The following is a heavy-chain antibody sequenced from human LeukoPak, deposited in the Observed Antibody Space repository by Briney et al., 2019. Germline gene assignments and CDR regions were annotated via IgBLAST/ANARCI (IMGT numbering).Heavy chain of an antibody. V-gene: IGHV4-39*01. CDR2: IYYSGST. CDR3: ARNSVYCSSTSCSDAFDI. D-gene: IGHD2-2*01. CDR1: GGSISSSSYY. J-gene: IGHJ3*02. Sequence: SETLSLTCTVSGGSISSSSYYWGWIRQPPGKGLEWIGSIYYSGSTYYNPSLKSRVTISVDTSKNQFSLKLSSVTAADTAVYYCARNSVYCSSTSCSDAFDIWGQGTMVTVSS.